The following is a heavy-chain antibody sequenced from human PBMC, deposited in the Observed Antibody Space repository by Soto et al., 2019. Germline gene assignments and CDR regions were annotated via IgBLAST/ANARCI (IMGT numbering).Heavy chain of an antibody. CDR2: IYYSGST. J-gene: IGHJ3*02. D-gene: IGHD3-3*01. CDR1: GGSISSGGYY. CDR3: ARDQISEYYDFWSGRPDAFDI. Sequence: SETLSLTCTVSGGSISSGGYYWSWIRQHPGKGLEWIGYIYYSGSTYYNPSLKSRVTISVDTSKNQFSLKLSSVTAADTAVYYCARDQISEYYDFWSGRPDAFDIWGQGTMVTVSS. V-gene: IGHV4-31*03.